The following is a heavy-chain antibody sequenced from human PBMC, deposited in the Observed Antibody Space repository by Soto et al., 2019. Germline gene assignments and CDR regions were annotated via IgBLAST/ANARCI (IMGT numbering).Heavy chain of an antibody. Sequence: QVQLVQSGAEVKKPGSSVKVSCKASVGTFSSYAISWVRQAPGQGLEWMGGIIPIFGTANYAQKFQGRVTITADESTSTAYMELSSLRSEDTAVYYCARDLTRGTVTTGGPFDYWGQGTLVTVSS. CDR2: IIPIFGTA. V-gene: IGHV1-69*01. D-gene: IGHD4-17*01. CDR1: VGTFSSYA. J-gene: IGHJ4*02. CDR3: ARDLTRGTVTTGGPFDY.